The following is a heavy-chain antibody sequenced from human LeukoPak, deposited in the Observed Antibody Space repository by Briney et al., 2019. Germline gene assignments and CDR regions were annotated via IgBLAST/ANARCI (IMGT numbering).Heavy chain of an antibody. CDR3: ARGGQVPAAIRGYYYYYYMDV. CDR2: INPNSGGT. Sequence: ASVKVSCKASGYTFTGYYMHWVRQAPGQGLEWMGWINPNSGGTNYAQKFQGRVTMTRDTSISTAYMELSRLRSDDTAVYYCARGGQVPAAIRGYYYYYYMDVWGKGTTVTVSS. CDR1: GYTFTGYY. D-gene: IGHD2-2*02. J-gene: IGHJ6*03. V-gene: IGHV1-2*02.